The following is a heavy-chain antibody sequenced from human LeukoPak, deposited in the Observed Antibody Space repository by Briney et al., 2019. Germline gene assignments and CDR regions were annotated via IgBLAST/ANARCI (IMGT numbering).Heavy chain of an antibody. CDR1: GFTFSSYE. V-gene: IGHV3-48*03. CDR3: AELGITMIGGV. CDR2: ISSSGSTI. J-gene: IGHJ6*04. D-gene: IGHD3-10*02. Sequence: PGGSLRLSCAASGFTFSSYEMNWVRQAQGKGLEWVSYISSSGSTIYYADSVKGRFTISRDNATNSLYLQMNSLRAEDTAVYYCAELGITMIGGVWGKGTTVTISS.